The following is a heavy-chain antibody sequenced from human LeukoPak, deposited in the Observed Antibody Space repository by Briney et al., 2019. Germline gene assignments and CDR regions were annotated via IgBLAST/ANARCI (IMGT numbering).Heavy chain of an antibody. CDR3: ARVGYYYGSGSYYRNWFDP. J-gene: IGHJ5*02. CDR2: VYYSGST. V-gene: IGHV4-59*01. CDR1: GGSINNYY. D-gene: IGHD3-10*01. Sequence: SETLSLTCAVSGGSINNYYWSWIRQPPGKGLEWIGYVYYSGSTNYNPSLKSRVTISVDTSKNQFSLKLSSVTAADTAVYYCARVGYYYGSGSYYRNWFDPWGQGTLVTVSS.